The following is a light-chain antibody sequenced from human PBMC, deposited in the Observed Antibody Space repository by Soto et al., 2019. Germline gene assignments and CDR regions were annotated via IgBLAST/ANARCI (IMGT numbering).Light chain of an antibody. CDR3: QQRSYWPRNT. V-gene: IGKV3-11*01. CDR2: DIS. Sequence: EIVLTQSPATVSLSPGERATLSCRASQIVSRHLAWYQQKPGQPPSLLIYDISNRDTGIPARFSGSGSGTDFTLIISSLEPEDSAVYYCQQRSYWPRNTFGQGTKLEIK. CDR1: QIVSRH. J-gene: IGKJ2*01.